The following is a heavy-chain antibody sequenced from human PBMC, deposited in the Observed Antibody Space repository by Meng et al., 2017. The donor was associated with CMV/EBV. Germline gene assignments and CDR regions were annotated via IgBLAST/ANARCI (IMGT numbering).Heavy chain of an antibody. CDR3: ARDANGCPRGTWYFDL. J-gene: IGHJ2*01. Sequence: SGYTFTGYGISWVRQAPGQGLEWMRWINAYNGNTNYAQKLQSRVTMTTDTSTSTAYMELRSLRSDDAAVYYCARDANGCPRGTWYFDLWGRGTLVTVSS. D-gene: IGHD2-2*01. V-gene: IGHV1-18*01. CDR1: GYTFTGYG. CDR2: INAYNGNT.